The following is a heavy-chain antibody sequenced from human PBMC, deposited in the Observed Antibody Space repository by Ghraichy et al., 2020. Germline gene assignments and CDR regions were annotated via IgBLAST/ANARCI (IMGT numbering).Heavy chain of an antibody. CDR1: GGSISSYY. Sequence: SETLSLTCTVSGGSISSYYWSWIRQPPGKGLEWIGYIYYSGSTNYNPSLKSRVTISVDTSKNQFSLKLSSVTAADTAVYYCARAPYSSGWYEINYYYYGMDVWGQGTTVTVSS. CDR3: ARAPYSSGWYEINYYYYGMDV. J-gene: IGHJ6*02. V-gene: IGHV4-59*01. CDR2: IYYSGST. D-gene: IGHD6-19*01.